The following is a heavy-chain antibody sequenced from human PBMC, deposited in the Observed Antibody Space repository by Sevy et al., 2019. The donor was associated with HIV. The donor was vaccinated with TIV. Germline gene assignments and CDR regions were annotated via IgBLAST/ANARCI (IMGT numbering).Heavy chain of an antibody. D-gene: IGHD2-2*01. CDR1: GLTVGSLS. CDR2: IYSAGTT. CDR3: ARIKGASSSYAMDV. Sequence: GGCLRLSCVASGLTVGSLSINWVRQAPGKGLEWVSLIYSAGTTFYSDSVKGRFTISRDNSNNTLDLQMNSLRAEDTAHCYCARIKGASSSYAMDVWGQGTTVTVSS. J-gene: IGHJ6*02. V-gene: IGHV3-53*01.